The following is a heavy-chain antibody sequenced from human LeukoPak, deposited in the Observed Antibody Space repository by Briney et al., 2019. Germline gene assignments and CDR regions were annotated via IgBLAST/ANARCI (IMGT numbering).Heavy chain of an antibody. D-gene: IGHD6-19*01. Sequence: GGSLRLSCAASGFTFSNYAMGWVRQAPAKGLDWVSGISGSSGSTYYADSVKGRFSISRDNSKNTVYLQMNRLRAEDTAAYYCAKDLAYRSGWFLGAFDVWGQGTMVTVSS. V-gene: IGHV3-23*01. CDR1: GFTFSNYA. CDR2: ISGSSGST. CDR3: AKDLAYRSGWFLGAFDV. J-gene: IGHJ3*01.